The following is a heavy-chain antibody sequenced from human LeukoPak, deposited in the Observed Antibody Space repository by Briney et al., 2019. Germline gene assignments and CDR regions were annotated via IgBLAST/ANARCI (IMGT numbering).Heavy chain of an antibody. CDR3: AREWAGYGSGSYYYY. CDR1: GGTFSSYA. Sequence: SVKVSCKASGGTFSSYAISWVRQAPGQGLEWMGGIIPLFGTANYAQKFLGRVIITADESTSTIYMYLSSLKSEDTAVYYCAREWAGYGSGSYYYYWGQGTLVTVSS. V-gene: IGHV1-69*01. J-gene: IGHJ4*02. CDR2: IIPLFGTA. D-gene: IGHD3-10*01.